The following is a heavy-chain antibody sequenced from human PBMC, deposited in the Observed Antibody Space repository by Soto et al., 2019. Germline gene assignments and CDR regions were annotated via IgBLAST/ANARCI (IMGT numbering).Heavy chain of an antibody. D-gene: IGHD2-15*01. CDR2: IIPIFGTA. CDR3: ARDLGRDCSGGSCYYYGMDV. CDR1: GGTFSSYA. V-gene: IGHV1-69*13. Sequence: PPASVKVSCKASGGTFSSYAISWVRQAPGQGLEWMGGIIPIFGTANYAQKFQGRVTITADESTSTAYMELSSLRSEDTAVYYCARDLGRDCSGGSCYYYGMDVWGQGTTVTVSS. J-gene: IGHJ6*02.